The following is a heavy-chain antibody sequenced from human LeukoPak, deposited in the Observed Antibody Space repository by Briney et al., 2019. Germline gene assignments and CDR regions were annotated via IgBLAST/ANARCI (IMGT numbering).Heavy chain of an antibody. V-gene: IGHV4-30-2*01. CDR3: ARGSRVAAAAKVGSDWFDP. D-gene: IGHD6-13*01. J-gene: IGHJ5*02. CDR2: IYHSGST. Sequence: PSQTLSLTCTVSGGSISSGGYYWSWIRQPPGKGLEWIGYIYHSGSTYYNPSLKSRVTISVDRSKNQFSLKLSSVTAADTAVYYCARGSRVAAAAKVGSDWFDPWGQGTLVTVSS. CDR1: GGSISSGGYY.